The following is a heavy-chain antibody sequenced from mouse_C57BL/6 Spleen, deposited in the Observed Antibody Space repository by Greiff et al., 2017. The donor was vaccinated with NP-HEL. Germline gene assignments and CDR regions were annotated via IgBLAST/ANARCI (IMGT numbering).Heavy chain of an antibody. V-gene: IGHV10-1*01. Sequence: EVQRVESGGGLVQPKGSLKLSCAASGFSFNTYAMNWVRQAPGKGLEWVARIRSKSNNYATYYADSVKDRFTISRDDSESMLYLQMNNLKTEDTAMYYCVAGGGSSLSYFDVWGTGTTVTVSS. CDR2: IRSKSNNYAT. D-gene: IGHD1-1*01. J-gene: IGHJ1*03. CDR1: GFSFNTYA. CDR3: VAGGGSSLSYFDV.